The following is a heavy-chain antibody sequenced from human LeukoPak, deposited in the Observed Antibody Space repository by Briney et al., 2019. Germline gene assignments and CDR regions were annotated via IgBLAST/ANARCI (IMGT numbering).Heavy chain of an antibody. J-gene: IGHJ4*02. Sequence: GGSLRLSCAASGFTSSSYGMHWVRQAPGKGLEWVAVIWYDGSNKYYADSVKGRFTISRDNSKNTLYLQMNSLRAEDTAVYYCARDYTDSSGYLDYWGQGTLVTVSS. CDR2: IWYDGSNK. CDR3: ARDYTDSSGYLDY. V-gene: IGHV3-33*01. CDR1: GFTSSSYG. D-gene: IGHD3-22*01.